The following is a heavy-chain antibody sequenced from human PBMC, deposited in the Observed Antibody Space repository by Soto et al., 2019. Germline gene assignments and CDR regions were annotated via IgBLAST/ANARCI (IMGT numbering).Heavy chain of an antibody. Sequence: GASVKVSCKASGGSLSTNAISWVRQAPGQGLEWMGGTGSGTGPGNHAQKFQGRLTVTADKSTSTVYMEMTNLSSEDTAVYYCARRDSGGFYRFFDSWGQGTLVTVSS. CDR2: TGSGTGPG. CDR1: GGSLSTNA. D-gene: IGHD2-15*01. CDR3: ARRDSGGFYRFFDS. V-gene: IGHV1-69*06. J-gene: IGHJ4*02.